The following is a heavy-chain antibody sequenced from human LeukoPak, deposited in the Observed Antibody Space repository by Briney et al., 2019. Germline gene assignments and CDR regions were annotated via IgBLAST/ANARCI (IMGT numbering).Heavy chain of an antibody. CDR3: ARDIRDSSSDIGLDP. CDR1: GYTFTDYY. V-gene: IGHV1-2*02. CDR2: MDPKSGET. Sequence: ASVKVSCKASGYTFTDYYIHWVRQAPGQGLEWMGWMDPKSGETNHAQRFQGRVIMTRDTSITTAYMELRSLRSDDTAVYYCARDIRDSSSDIGLDPWGQGTLVTVSS. J-gene: IGHJ5*02. D-gene: IGHD6-6*01.